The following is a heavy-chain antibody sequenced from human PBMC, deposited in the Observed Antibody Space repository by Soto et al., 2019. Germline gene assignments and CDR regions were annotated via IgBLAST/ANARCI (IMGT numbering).Heavy chain of an antibody. CDR2: ISYDGSNK. V-gene: IGHV3-30*03. J-gene: IGHJ4*02. CDR1: GFTFSSYG. CDR3: ARGLEMATISPVFDY. Sequence: PGGSLRLSCAASGFTFSSYGMHWVRQAPGKGLEWVAVISYDGSNKYYADSVKGRFTISRDNSKNTLYLQMNSLRAEDTAVYYCARGLEMATISPVFDYWGQGTLVTVSS. D-gene: IGHD5-12*01.